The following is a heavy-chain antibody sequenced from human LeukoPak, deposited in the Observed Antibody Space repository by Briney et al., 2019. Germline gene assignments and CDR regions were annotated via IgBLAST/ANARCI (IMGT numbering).Heavy chain of an antibody. Sequence: GGSLRLSCAASGFTFSSYSMNWVRQAPGQGLEWVSYTSGGSGTIYYADSVKGRFTISRDNAKNSLYLEMNSLRDEDTAVYYCATYYYGSDVYFQHWGQGTLVTVSS. CDR2: TSGGSGTI. V-gene: IGHV3-48*02. CDR3: ATYYYGSDVYFQH. J-gene: IGHJ1*01. D-gene: IGHD3-10*01. CDR1: GFTFSSYS.